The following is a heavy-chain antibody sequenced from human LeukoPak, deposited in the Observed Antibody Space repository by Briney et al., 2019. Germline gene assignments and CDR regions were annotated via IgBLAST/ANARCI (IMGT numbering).Heavy chain of an antibody. D-gene: IGHD3-9*01. V-gene: IGHV1-8*01. J-gene: IGHJ4*02. Sequence: ASVKGSCQGSGYTLIKFYIKWVGQATGQRREWVGWMNPNSGNIGFAQKFQGRVTMTRNTPISTAYMELSSLRSEDTAVYYCARREYDILTGYSSFDYWGQGTLVTVSS. CDR3: ARREYDILTGYSSFDY. CDR2: MNPNSGNI. CDR1: GYTLIKFY.